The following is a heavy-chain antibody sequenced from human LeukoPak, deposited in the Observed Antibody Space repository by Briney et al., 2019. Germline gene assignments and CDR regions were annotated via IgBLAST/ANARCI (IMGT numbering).Heavy chain of an antibody. V-gene: IGHV3-23*01. CDR2: ISGSGGST. D-gene: IGHD6-13*01. Sequence: PGGSLRLSCAASGFTFSSYAMSWVRQAPGKGLEWVSAISGSGGSTYYADSVKGRFTISRDNAKNSLYLQMNSLRAEDTALYYCAKSSGSSMSPSMDVWGQGTTVTVSS. J-gene: IGHJ6*02. CDR3: AKSSGSSMSPSMDV. CDR1: GFTFSSYA.